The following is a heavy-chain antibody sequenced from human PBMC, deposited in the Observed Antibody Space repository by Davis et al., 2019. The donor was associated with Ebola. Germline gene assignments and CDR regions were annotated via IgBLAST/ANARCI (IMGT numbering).Heavy chain of an antibody. CDR1: GFTFTSYG. CDR2: VSYDGNKD. Sequence: GGSLRLSCAASGFTFTSYGIHWVRQAPGKGLEWVAVVSYDGNKDHFADSVKGRFTISRDNSKNMVVLQMNSLRAEDTAVYYCAKEQTSACYEWGQGTLVTVSS. CDR3: AKEQTSACYE. D-gene: IGHD6-19*01. J-gene: IGHJ4*02. V-gene: IGHV3-30*18.